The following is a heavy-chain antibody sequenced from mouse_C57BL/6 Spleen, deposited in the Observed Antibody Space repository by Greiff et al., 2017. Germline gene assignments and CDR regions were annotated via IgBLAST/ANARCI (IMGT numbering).Heavy chain of an antibody. D-gene: IGHD2-2*01. V-gene: IGHV1-54*01. CDR2: LNPGSGGT. J-gene: IGHJ3*01. Sequence: QVQLQQSGAELVRPGTSVKVSCKASGYAFTNYLIEWVKQRPGQGLEWIGVLNPGSGGTNYNEKFKGKATLTADKSSSTAYMQLSSLTSEDSAVYFCAREEAMATTGFAYWGQGTLVTVSA. CDR1: GYAFTNYL. CDR3: AREEAMATTGFAY.